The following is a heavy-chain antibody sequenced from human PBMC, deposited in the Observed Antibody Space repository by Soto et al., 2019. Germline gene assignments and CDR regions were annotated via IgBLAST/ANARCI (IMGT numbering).Heavy chain of an antibody. Sequence: EVQLVESGGGVVWPGGSLRLSCAASGFTFDDYGMSWVRQAPGKGLEWVSGINWNGGSTGYADSVKGRFTISRDNAKNSLYLQMNSLRAEDTALYYCARLYGSGSTRRVRIDYWGQGTLVTVSS. CDR1: GFTFDDYG. CDR3: ARLYGSGSTRRVRIDY. V-gene: IGHV3-20*04. CDR2: INWNGGST. D-gene: IGHD3-10*01. J-gene: IGHJ4*02.